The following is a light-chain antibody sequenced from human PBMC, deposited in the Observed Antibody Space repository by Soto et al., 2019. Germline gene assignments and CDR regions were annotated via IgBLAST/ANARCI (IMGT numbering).Light chain of an antibody. V-gene: IGKV3-15*01. J-gene: IGKJ4*01. CDR2: GAS. CDR1: QTISSN. CDR3: QQYNNWPPLI. Sequence: DIVMTQSPATLSVSPGERATLSCRASQTISSNLAWYQQKPGQTPRLLIYGASTRAAGIPARFSGSGSGTDFTLTITSLQSEDFAVYYCQQYNNWPPLIFGGGTKVDIK.